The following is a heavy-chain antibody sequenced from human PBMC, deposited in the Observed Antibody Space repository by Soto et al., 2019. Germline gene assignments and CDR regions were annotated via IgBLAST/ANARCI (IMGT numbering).Heavy chain of an antibody. V-gene: IGHV3-11*04. CDR2: ISSSSTI. Sequence: GSLRLSCAASGFTFSDYYMSWIRQAPGKGLEWVSYISSSSTIYYADSVKGRFTISRDNAKNSLYLQMNSLRDEDTAVYYCARIQPGGYYGMDVWGQGTTVTVS. D-gene: IGHD5-18*01. J-gene: IGHJ6*02. CDR1: GFTFSDYY. CDR3: ARIQPGGYYGMDV.